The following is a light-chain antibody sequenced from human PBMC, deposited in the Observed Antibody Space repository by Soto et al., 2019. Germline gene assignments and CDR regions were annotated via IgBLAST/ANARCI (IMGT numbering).Light chain of an antibody. Sequence: IHMTQSPSSLSASVGDRVTITCRASQGIRTYLAWYQQKPGKVPKLLIFSASTLQSGVPPRFSGSGSGTDFTLTISSLQPEDVATYYCQKYDSAPWTFGQGTKVDIK. CDR2: SAS. CDR1: QGIRTY. J-gene: IGKJ1*01. CDR3: QKYDSAPWT. V-gene: IGKV1-27*01.